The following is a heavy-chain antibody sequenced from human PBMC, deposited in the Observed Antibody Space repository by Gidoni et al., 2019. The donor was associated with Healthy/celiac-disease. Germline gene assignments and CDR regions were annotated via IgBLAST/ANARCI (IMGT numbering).Heavy chain of an antibody. V-gene: IGHV3-33*01. CDR3: AREGPPYGYYGMDV. CDR2: IWYDGSNK. J-gene: IGHJ6*02. CDR1: GFPFSSYG. Sequence: QVQLVESGGGVVQPGRSLRLSCAASGFPFSSYGMHWVRQAPGQGLEWVAVIWYDGSNKYYADSVKGRFTISRDNSKNTLYLQMNSLRAEDTAVYYCAREGPPYGYYGMDVWGQGTTVTVFS. D-gene: IGHD4-17*01.